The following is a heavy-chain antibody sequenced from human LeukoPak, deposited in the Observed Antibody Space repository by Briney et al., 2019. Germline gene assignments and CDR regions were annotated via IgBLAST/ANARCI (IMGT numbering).Heavy chain of an antibody. CDR3: ARLGPYCSSTSCYYVDS. D-gene: IGHD2-2*01. Sequence: GGSLRLSCAASGFTFSSYGMHWVRQAPGKGLEWVAVIWYDGSNRYYAESVKGRFTISRDNSKNTLYLQMNSLRAEDTAVYYCARLGPYCSSTSCYYVDSWGQGTLVTVSS. CDR2: IWYDGSNR. CDR1: GFTFSSYG. J-gene: IGHJ4*02. V-gene: IGHV3-33*01.